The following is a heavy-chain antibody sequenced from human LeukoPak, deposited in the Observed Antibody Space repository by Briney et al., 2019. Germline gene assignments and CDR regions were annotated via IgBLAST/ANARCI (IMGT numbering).Heavy chain of an antibody. CDR1: GGSISSYY. CDR3: ARGMGGNWFDP. V-gene: IGHV4-59*01. CDR2: IYYSDNT. Sequence: SETLSLTCTVSGGSISSYYWSWIRQPPGKGLEWIVYIYYSDNTNYNPSLKRRVTISVDTSKNQFSLKLSSVTAADTAMYYCARGMGGNWFDPWGQGTLVTVSS. D-gene: IGHD2-8*01. J-gene: IGHJ5*02.